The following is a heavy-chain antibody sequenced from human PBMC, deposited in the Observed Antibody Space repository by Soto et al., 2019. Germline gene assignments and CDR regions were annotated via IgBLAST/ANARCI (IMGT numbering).Heavy chain of an antibody. V-gene: IGHV3-30*18. CDR2: ISYDGSNK. J-gene: IGHJ3*02. D-gene: IGHD1-26*01. CDR3: AKDSGSYSGAFDI. Sequence: PGGSLRLSCAASGFTFSSYGMHWVRQAPGKGLEWVAVISYDGSNKYYADSVKGRFTISRDNSKNTLYLQMNSLRAEDTAVYYCAKDSGSYSGAFDIWGQGTMVTVSS. CDR1: GFTFSSYG.